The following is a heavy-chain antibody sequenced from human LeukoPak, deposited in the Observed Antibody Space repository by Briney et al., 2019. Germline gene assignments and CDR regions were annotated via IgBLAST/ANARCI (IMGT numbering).Heavy chain of an antibody. CDR3: ARWNSPGTYSSSWYFNWFDP. D-gene: IGHD6-13*01. Sequence: SVKVSCKASGGTFSSYAISWVRQAPGQGLEWMGGIIPIFGTANYAQKFQGRVTITADKSTSTAYMELSSVTAADTAVYYCARWNSPGTYSSSWYFNWFDPWGQGTLVTVSS. CDR2: IIPIFGTA. V-gene: IGHV1-69*06. J-gene: IGHJ5*02. CDR1: GGTFSSYA.